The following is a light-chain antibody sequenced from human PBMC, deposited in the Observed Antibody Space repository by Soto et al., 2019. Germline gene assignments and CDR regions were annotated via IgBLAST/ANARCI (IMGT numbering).Light chain of an antibody. CDR2: DVS. V-gene: IGLV2-11*01. CDR1: SSDVGGFDF. Sequence: QSALTQPRSVSGSPGQSVAISCTATSSDVGGFDFVSWYQQHPGKAPKLVIYDVSKRPSGVPDRFSGSRSGDTASLTISGLQAEDEADYYCCLYTASYSGFGGGTKLTVL. CDR3: CLYTASYSG. J-gene: IGLJ3*02.